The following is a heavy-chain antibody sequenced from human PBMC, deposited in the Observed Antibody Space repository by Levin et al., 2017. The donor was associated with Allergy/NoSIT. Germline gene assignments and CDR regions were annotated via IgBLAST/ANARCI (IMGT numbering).Heavy chain of an antibody. CDR2: IYGGDSDT. J-gene: IGHJ4*02. V-gene: IGHV5-51*01. D-gene: IGHD3-3*01. CDR3: ARRDAYDFWFFDY. CDR1: GYSFRSYW. Sequence: GASVKVSCKASGYSFRSYWIGWVRQMPGKGLEWMGIIYGGDSDTRYSPSFQGQVTISADKSITTAYLQWNSLRASDTAIYYWARRDAYDFWFFDYWGQGSLVTVSS.